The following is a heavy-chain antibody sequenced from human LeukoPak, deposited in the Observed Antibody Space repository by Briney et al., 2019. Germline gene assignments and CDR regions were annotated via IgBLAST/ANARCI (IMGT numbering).Heavy chain of an antibody. Sequence: GGSLRLSCAASGFTFSSYSMNWVRQAPGKGLEWVSSIGSSSSYIYYADSVKGRFTISRDNAKNSLYLQMNSLRAEDTAVYYCARGPLEGIQLWLMSAFDIWGQGTMVTVSS. D-gene: IGHD5-18*01. J-gene: IGHJ3*02. V-gene: IGHV3-21*01. CDR3: ARGPLEGIQLWLMSAFDI. CDR2: IGSSSSYI. CDR1: GFTFSSYS.